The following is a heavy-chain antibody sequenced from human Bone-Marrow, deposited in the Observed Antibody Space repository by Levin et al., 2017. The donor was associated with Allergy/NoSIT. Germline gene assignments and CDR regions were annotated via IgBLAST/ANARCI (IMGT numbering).Heavy chain of an antibody. D-gene: IGHD5-18*01. J-gene: IGHJ4*02. CDR2: IKSKTGGGTT. CDR3: STYTYGYFVY. Sequence: LSLTCAASGFTFINAWMSWVRQAPGKGLQWVGRIKSKTGGGTTDYAAPVKGRFTISRDDSKNTVFLQMNSLQSEDTAVYYCSTYTYGYFVYWGQGTLVTVSS. V-gene: IGHV3-15*01. CDR1: GFTFINAW.